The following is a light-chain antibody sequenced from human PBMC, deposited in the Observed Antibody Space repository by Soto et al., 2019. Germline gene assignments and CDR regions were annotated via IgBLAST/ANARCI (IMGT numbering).Light chain of an antibody. J-gene: IGLJ2*01. Sequence: QSALTQPASVSGSPGQSITISCTGTGSDVGGYNYVSWSQQHPGKAPKLIIYEVTNRPSGVSNRFSGSKSGNTASLTISGLQAEDEADYYCSSYAGSNNLHVLFGGGTKLTVL. V-gene: IGLV2-14*01. CDR1: GSDVGGYNY. CDR2: EVT. CDR3: SSYAGSNNLHVL.